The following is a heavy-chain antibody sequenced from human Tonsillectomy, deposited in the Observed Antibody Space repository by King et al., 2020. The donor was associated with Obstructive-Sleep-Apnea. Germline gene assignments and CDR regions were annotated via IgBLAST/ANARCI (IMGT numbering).Heavy chain of an antibody. D-gene: IGHD3-3*01. CDR3: ARESGVVMNAFDI. CDR1: GFTFSSYS. CDR2: ISSSSSYI. J-gene: IGHJ3*02. Sequence: VQLVESGGGLVKPGGSLRLSCAASGFTFSSYSMNWVRQAPGKGLEWVSSISSSSSYIYYADSVKGRFTISRDNAKNSLYLQMNSLRAEDTAVYYCARESGVVMNAFDIWGQGTMVTVSS. V-gene: IGHV3-21*01.